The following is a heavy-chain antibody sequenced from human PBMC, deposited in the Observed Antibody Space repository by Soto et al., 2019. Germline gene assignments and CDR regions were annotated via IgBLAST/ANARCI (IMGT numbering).Heavy chain of an antibody. CDR3: AKMQNFWSGYFYY. D-gene: IGHD3-3*01. CDR2: ISGSGGST. J-gene: IGHJ4*02. V-gene: IGHV3-23*01. Sequence: PGGSLRLSCAASGFTFSSYAMSWVRQAPGKGLEWVSAISGSGGSTYYADSVKGRFTISRDNSKNTPYLQMNSLRAEDTAVYYCAKMQNFWSGYFYYWGQGTLVTVSS. CDR1: GFTFSSYA.